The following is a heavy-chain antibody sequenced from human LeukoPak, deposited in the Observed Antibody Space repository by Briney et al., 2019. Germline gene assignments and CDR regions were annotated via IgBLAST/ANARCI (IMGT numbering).Heavy chain of an antibody. J-gene: IGHJ4*02. CDR2: IYYSGST. V-gene: IGHV4-39*07. CDR3: ARSFGGSSWQKFDY. CDR1: GGSISSSSYY. Sequence: SETLSLTCTVSGGSISSSSYYWGWIRQPPEKGLEWIGSIYYSGSTYYNPSLESRVTISVDTSKNQFSLNLTSVTAADTAMYYCARSFGGSSWQKFDYWGQGILVTVSP. D-gene: IGHD6-13*01.